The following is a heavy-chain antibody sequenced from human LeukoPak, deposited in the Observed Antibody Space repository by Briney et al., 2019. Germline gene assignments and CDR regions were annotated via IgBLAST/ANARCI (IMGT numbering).Heavy chain of an antibody. Sequence: SETLSLTCTVSGGSISSYYWSWIRQPAGKGLEWIGRIYTSGSTNYNPSLKSRVTISVDTSKNQFSLKLSSVTAADTAVYYCAREGAIAARFDYWGQGTLVTVSS. CDR1: GGSISSYY. V-gene: IGHV4-4*07. CDR2: IYTSGST. D-gene: IGHD6-25*01. CDR3: AREGAIAARFDY. J-gene: IGHJ4*02.